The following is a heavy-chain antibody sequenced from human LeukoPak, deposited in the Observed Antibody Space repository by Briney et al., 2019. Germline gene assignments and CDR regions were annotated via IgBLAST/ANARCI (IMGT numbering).Heavy chain of an antibody. D-gene: IGHD4-17*01. Sequence: GGSLRLSCAASGFTFSSYGMSWVRQAPGKGLKWVSAISGGGGTTYYADSVKGRFTISRDNSKNTLYLQMNSLRVEDTALYYCAKEVAPVTTPVFHSWGQGTLVTVSS. CDR1: GFTFSSYG. CDR2: ISGGGGTT. V-gene: IGHV3-23*01. J-gene: IGHJ4*02. CDR3: AKEVAPVTTPVFHS.